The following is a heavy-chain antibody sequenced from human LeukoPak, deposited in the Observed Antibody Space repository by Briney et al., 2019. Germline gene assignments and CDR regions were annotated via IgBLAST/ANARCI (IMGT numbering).Heavy chain of an antibody. CDR3: AKTVAGYWYFDL. V-gene: IGHV4-59*08. CDR1: GGSISHYF. D-gene: IGHD6-19*01. CDR2: IYYSGST. J-gene: IGHJ2*01. Sequence: PSETLSLTCAVYGGSISHYFWSWIRQPPGKPLEWIGYIYYSGSTNYNPSLKSRLTISVDTSKDQFSLKLSSVTAADTAVYYCAKTVAGYWYFDLWGRGTLVTVSS.